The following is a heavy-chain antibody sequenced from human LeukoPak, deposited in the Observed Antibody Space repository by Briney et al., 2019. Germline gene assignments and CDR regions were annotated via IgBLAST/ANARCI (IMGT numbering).Heavy chain of an antibody. CDR3: SRLGPGR. Sequence: GGSLRLSCAASGFIFNDAWMTWFRQAPGEGLEWVGHIKSNSDGGTTDYAAAVKGRFIVSRDDSRNTLYLQMDSLKTDDTAMYYCSRLGPGRWGKGTLVTVSS. V-gene: IGHV3-15*01. D-gene: IGHD3-10*01. J-gene: IGHJ4*02. CDR2: IKSNSDGGTT. CDR1: GFIFNDAW.